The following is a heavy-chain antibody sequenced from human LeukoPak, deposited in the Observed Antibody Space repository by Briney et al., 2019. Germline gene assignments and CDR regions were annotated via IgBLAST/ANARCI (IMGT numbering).Heavy chain of an antibody. Sequence: PGGSLRLSCAASGFTFSSYAMSWVRQAPGKGLEWVSAISGSGGSTYYADSVKGRFTISRDNSKNTLYLQMNSLRAEDTAIYYCAKVPRFLEWDSWFDPWGQGTLVTVSS. J-gene: IGHJ5*02. CDR2: ISGSGGST. D-gene: IGHD3-3*01. CDR3: AKVPRFLEWDSWFDP. CDR1: GFTFSSYA. V-gene: IGHV3-23*01.